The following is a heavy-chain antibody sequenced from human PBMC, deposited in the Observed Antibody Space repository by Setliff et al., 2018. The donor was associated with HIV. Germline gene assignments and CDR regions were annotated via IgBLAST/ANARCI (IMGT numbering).Heavy chain of an antibody. J-gene: IGHJ4*02. CDR2: VYSSGST. D-gene: IGHD3-22*01. CDR1: GGSVSSHY. CDR3: ARRRYDSDGYYFDS. Sequence: SETLSLTCAVSGGSVSSHYWNWIRQPPGKGLEWIGCVYSSGSTKYNPSLMSRVTISLDTSKNQFSLKVRSVTAADTAIYYCARRRYDSDGYYFDSWGQGSLVTVSS. V-gene: IGHV4-59*02.